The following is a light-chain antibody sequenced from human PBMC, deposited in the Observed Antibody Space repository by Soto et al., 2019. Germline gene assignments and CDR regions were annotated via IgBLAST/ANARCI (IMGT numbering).Light chain of an antibody. CDR3: QQYNSCPPYT. CDR2: DAT. V-gene: IGKV3-20*01. Sequence: EIVLTQSPGTLSLSPGERATLSCRASQSVSSNYLAWYQQKSGQAPRLLIYDATSRATDVPDRFSGGGSGTDFTLTISRLEPEDFAVYYCQQYNSCPPYTFGPGTKVEI. J-gene: IGKJ3*01. CDR1: QSVSSNY.